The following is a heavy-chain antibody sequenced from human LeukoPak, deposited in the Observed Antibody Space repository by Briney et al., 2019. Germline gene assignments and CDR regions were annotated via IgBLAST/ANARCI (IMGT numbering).Heavy chain of an antibody. CDR3: ASVDTRTYYYDSSGYYLDY. CDR2: ISSSSSYI. CDR1: GFTFSSYS. J-gene: IGHJ4*02. V-gene: IGHV3-21*01. D-gene: IGHD3-22*01. Sequence: GGSLRLSCAASGFTFSSYSMTWVRQAPGKGLEWVSSISSSSSYIYYADSVKGRFTISRDNAKNSLYLQMNSLRAEDTAVYYCASVDTRTYYYDSSGYYLDYWGQGTLVTVSS.